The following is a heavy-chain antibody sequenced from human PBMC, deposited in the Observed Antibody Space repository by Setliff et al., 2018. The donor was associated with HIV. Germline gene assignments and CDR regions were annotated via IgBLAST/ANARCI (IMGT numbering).Heavy chain of an antibody. CDR1: GFTFSSYA. J-gene: IGHJ4*02. CDR2: ITAGGTT. V-gene: IGHV3-23*01. D-gene: IGHD3-22*01. Sequence: PGGSLRLSCAASGFTFSSYAMSWVRQAPGKGLEWVSIITAGGTTYYADSVKDRFTISRDNSKSTLYLQMNSLRAEDTAVYYCAKDRGSGYYSPSDYWGQGTLVTVS. CDR3: AKDRGSGYYSPSDY.